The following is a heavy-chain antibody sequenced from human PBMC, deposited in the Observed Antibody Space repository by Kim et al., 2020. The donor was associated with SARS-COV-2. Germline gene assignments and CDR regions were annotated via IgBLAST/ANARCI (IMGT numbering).Heavy chain of an antibody. J-gene: IGHJ4*02. V-gene: IGHV4-59*01. CDR3: ARMALLTRAVDY. Sequence: NDNPSHRSRLPISVDTSKNQFSLKLSSVTAADTAVYYCARMALLTRAVDYWGQGTLVTVSS. D-gene: IGHD2-15*01.